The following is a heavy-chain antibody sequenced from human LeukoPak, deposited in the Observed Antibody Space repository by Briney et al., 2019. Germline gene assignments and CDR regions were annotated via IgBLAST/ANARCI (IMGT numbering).Heavy chain of an antibody. Sequence: GSLRLSCAASGFTFSSYAMSWVRQAPGKGLEWIGYIHYSGSTHYNPSLKSRVTISVDKSKNQFSLKLSSVTAADTAVYYCARASHWNQLHYFDYWGQGTLVTVSS. CDR3: ARASHWNQLHYFDY. D-gene: IGHD1-1*01. V-gene: IGHV4-59*12. CDR2: IHYSGST. J-gene: IGHJ4*02. CDR1: GFTFSSYA.